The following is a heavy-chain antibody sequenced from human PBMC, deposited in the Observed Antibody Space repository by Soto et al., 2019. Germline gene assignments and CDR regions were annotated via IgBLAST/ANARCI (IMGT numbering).Heavy chain of an antibody. D-gene: IGHD3-3*01. CDR3: ARENSLTDFWSGYLPVDWFDP. V-gene: IGHV4-39*02. Sequence: SETLSLTCTVSGGSISSSSYYWGWIRQPPGKGLEWIGSIYYSGSTSYNPSLKSRVTISVDTSKNQFSLKLSSVTAADTAVYYCARENSLTDFWSGYLPVDWFDPWGQGTLVTVSS. CDR1: GGSISSSSYY. J-gene: IGHJ5*02. CDR2: IYYSGST.